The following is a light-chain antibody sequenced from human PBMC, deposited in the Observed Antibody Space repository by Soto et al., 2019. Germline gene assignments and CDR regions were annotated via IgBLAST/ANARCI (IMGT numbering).Light chain of an antibody. J-gene: IGKJ2*01. V-gene: IGKV3-20*01. CDR2: GAS. CDR1: QSVSSSY. CDR3: QQYGGSPSYT. Sequence: EIVLTQSPGTLSLSPGERATLSCRASQSVSSSYLAWYQQKPGQAPRLLIYGASSRATGIPDRFSGSGSGKDFTLTISRLEPEDFAVYYCQQYGGSPSYTFGQGTKLEIK.